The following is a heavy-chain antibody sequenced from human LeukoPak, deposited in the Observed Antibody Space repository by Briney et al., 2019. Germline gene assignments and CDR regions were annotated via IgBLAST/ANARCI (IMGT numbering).Heavy chain of an antibody. J-gene: IGHJ6*02. CDR1: GYTFTSYD. Sequence: GAPVKVSCKASGYTFTSYDINWVRQATGQGLEWMGWMNPNSGNTGYAQKFQGRVTMTRNTSISTAYMELSSLRSEDTAVYYCASAYCGGDCHSANYYYGMDVWGQGTTVTVSS. CDR2: MNPNSGNT. V-gene: IGHV1-8*01. CDR3: ASAYCGGDCHSANYYYGMDV. D-gene: IGHD2-21*02.